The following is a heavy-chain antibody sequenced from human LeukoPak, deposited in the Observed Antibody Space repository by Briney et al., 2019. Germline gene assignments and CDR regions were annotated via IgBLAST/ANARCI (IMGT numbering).Heavy chain of an antibody. J-gene: IGHJ4*02. D-gene: IGHD6-13*01. V-gene: IGHV3-30-3*01. Sequence: PGGSLRLSCAASGFTFSSYAMHWVRQAPGKGLEWVAVISYDGSNKYYADSVKGRFTISRDNSKNTLYLQMNSLRAEDTAVYYCARDGPGYSSSWACDYWGQGTLVTVSS. CDR1: GFTFSSYA. CDR3: ARDGPGYSSSWACDY. CDR2: ISYDGSNK.